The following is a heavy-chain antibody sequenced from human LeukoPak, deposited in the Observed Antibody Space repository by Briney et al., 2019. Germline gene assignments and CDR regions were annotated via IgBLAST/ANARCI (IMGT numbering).Heavy chain of an antibody. Sequence: PGGSLRLSCAASGFKFSDHYIDWDRQAPGKGLEWVGRSRNKASSHTTEYAASVEGRFTISRDVSESSLYLQMNSLRTEDTAVYYCGRIAINENNGMDVWGQGTTVTVSS. CDR3: GRIAINENNGMDV. J-gene: IGHJ6*02. V-gene: IGHV3-72*01. CDR1: GFKFSDHY. D-gene: IGHD1/OR15-1a*01. CDR2: SRNKASSHTT.